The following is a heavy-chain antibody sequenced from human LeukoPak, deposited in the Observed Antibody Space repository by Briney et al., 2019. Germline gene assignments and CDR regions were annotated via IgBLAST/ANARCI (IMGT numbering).Heavy chain of an antibody. V-gene: IGHV4-34*01. CDR1: GGSFSGYY. D-gene: IGHD2-2*01. Sequence: SETLSLTCAVYGGSFSGYYWSWIRQPPGKGLEWIVEINHSGSTNYNPSLKSRVTISVDTSKNQFSLKLSSVTAADTAVYYCARGYCSSTSCYLYWFDPWGQGTLVTVSS. J-gene: IGHJ5*02. CDR2: INHSGST. CDR3: ARGYCSSTSCYLYWFDP.